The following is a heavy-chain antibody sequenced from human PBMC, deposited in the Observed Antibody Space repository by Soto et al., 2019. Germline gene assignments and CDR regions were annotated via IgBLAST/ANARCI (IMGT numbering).Heavy chain of an antibody. CDR2: INPSGGST. J-gene: IGHJ4*02. Sequence: QVQLVQSGAEVKKPGASVKVSCKASGYTFTSYYMHWVRQAPGQGLEWMGIINPSGGSTTYAQKFNGRVTMTRATSTRRVYMELSSLRSEATAVYYCARVGGYSDGGVDYWGQGTLVTVSS. V-gene: IGHV1-46*01. CDR3: ARVGGYSDGGVDY. D-gene: IGHD5-18*01. CDR1: GYTFTSYY.